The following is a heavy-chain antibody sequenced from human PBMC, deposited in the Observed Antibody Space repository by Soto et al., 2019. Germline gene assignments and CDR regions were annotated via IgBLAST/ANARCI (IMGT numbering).Heavy chain of an antibody. V-gene: IGHV1-69*01. CDR1: GGTFSSYA. CDR3: ARGAVGAKSGRVYHFDY. J-gene: IGHJ4*02. D-gene: IGHD1-26*01. CDR2: IIPIFGTA. Sequence: QVQLVQSGAEVKKPGSSVKVSCKASGGTFSSYAISWVRQAPGQGLEWMGGIIPIFGTANYAQKFQGRVTITADESTSTAYMELSSLRSEDTAVYYSARGAVGAKSGRVYHFDYWGQGTLVTVSS.